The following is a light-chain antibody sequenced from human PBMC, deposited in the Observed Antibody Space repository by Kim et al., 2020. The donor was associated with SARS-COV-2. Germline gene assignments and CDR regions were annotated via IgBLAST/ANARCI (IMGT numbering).Light chain of an antibody. Sequence: ALGQTNTSTCRRERMRAYNASLYQQKPGPAPVIVILGENNRPSGIPDRVSGSSSENTASLTITGAQAEDEADYYCDSQDRGLNHVVFGGGTQLTVL. CDR3: DSQDRGLNHVV. CDR2: GEN. J-gene: IGLJ2*01. CDR1: RMRAYN. V-gene: IGLV3-19*01.